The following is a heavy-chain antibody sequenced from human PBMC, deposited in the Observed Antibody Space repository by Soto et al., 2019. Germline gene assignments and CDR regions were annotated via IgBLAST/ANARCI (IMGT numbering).Heavy chain of an antibody. D-gene: IGHD2-15*01. Sequence: PGESLKISCKGSGYSFTSYWIGWVRQMPGKGLEWMGIIYPGDSDTRYSPSFQGQVTISADKSISTAYLQWSSLKASDTAMYYCARSEHVVVVAATPYYYYYGMDVWGQGTTVTV. CDR1: GYSFTSYW. CDR2: IYPGDSDT. V-gene: IGHV5-51*01. CDR3: ARSEHVVVVAATPYYYYYGMDV. J-gene: IGHJ6*02.